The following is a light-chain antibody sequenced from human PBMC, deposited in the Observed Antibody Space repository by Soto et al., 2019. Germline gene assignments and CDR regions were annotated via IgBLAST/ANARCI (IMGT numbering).Light chain of an antibody. CDR2: DDN. J-gene: IGLJ3*02. CDR3: QSYHSSNLWV. Sequence: NFMLTQPHSVSASPGKTVAISCTRSSGSIASNYVQWYQQRPGSSPTTVIYDDNQRPSGVPDRFSGSIDGPSNSASLTISGLRTEDEADYYCQSYHSSNLWVFGGGTKVTVL. CDR1: SGSIASNY. V-gene: IGLV6-57*01.